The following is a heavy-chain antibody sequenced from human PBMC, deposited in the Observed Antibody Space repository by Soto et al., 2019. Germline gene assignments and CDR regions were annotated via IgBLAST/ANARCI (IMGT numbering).Heavy chain of an antibody. CDR3: VKDGFMVTRGLIYYYYMDV. CDR2: ISYDGSKK. V-gene: IGHV3-30*18. D-gene: IGHD2-21*02. CDR1: GFTFSSYG. Sequence: SGFTFSSYGMHWVRQAPGKGLEWVAVISYDGSKKYYANSVKGRFTIFRDNSKNTLYLQMNSLRAEDTAVYYCVKDGFMVTRGLIYYYYMDVWGKGTTVTVSS. J-gene: IGHJ6*03.